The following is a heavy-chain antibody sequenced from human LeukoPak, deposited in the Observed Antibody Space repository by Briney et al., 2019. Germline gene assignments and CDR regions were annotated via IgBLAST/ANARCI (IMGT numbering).Heavy chain of an antibody. CDR2: INAGNGST. CDR1: GYTFTSYA. CDR3: ARTTTMVRYCYYYYGMDV. D-gene: IGHD3-10*01. Sequence: EASVEVSCKASGYTFTSYAMHWVRQAPGQRLEWMGWINAGNGSTKYSQKFQGRVTITRDTSASTAYMELSSLRSEDTAVYYRARTTTMVRYCYYYYGMDVWGKGTTVTVSS. J-gene: IGHJ6*04. V-gene: IGHV1-3*01.